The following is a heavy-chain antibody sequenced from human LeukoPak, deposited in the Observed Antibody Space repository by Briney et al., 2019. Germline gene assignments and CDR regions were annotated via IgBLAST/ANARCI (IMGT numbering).Heavy chain of an antibody. Sequence: ASVKVSCKASGYTFTGYYTHWVRQAPGQGLEWMGWINPNSGGTNYAQKFQGRVTMTRDTSISTAYMELSRLRSDDTAVYYCARDLDYVWGSYRYRFFDYWGQGTLVTVSS. D-gene: IGHD3-16*02. CDR2: INPNSGGT. CDR3: ARDLDYVWGSYRYRFFDY. CDR1: GYTFTGYY. V-gene: IGHV1-2*02. J-gene: IGHJ4*02.